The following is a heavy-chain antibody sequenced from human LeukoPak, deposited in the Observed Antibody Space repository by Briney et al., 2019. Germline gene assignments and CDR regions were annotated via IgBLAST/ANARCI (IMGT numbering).Heavy chain of an antibody. CDR2: MNPNSDNT. CDR3: ARVLRAGIAAAGILGY. Sequence: GASVKVSCKASGYTFTSYDINWVRQATGQGLEWMGWMNPNSDNTGYARKFQGRVTITRNTSISTAYMELSSLRSEDTAVYYCARVLRAGIAAAGILGYWGQGTLVTVSS. J-gene: IGHJ4*02. D-gene: IGHD6-13*01. CDR1: GYTFTSYD. V-gene: IGHV1-8*01.